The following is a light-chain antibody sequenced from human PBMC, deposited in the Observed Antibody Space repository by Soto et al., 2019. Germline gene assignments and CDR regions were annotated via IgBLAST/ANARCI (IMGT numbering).Light chain of an antibody. V-gene: IGKV4-1*01. CDR3: QQHYNTPWT. CDR2: WAS. Sequence: DIVMTQSPDSLAVSLGERATINFKSSQSVLYSSNNKNYLAWYQQKAGQPPKLLIYWASTRESGVPDRFSGSGSGTDFTLTISSLQAEDVAVYYCQQHYNTPWTFGQGTKVDIK. J-gene: IGKJ1*01. CDR1: QSVLYSSNNKNY.